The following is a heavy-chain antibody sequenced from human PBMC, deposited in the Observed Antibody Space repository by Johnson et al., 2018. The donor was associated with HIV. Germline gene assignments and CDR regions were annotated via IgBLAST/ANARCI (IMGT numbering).Heavy chain of an antibody. V-gene: IGHV3-30-3*02. Sequence: QMLLVESGGGVVQPGRSLRLSCVASGFTFHSYAMHWVRQAPGKGLEWVAVISYDGSNKYYADSVKGRFTISRDNSKNALYLQMNSLRADDTAIYYCAKPPSIGADGFAIWGHGTMVTVSS. J-gene: IGHJ3*02. CDR3: AKPPSIGADGFAI. CDR2: ISYDGSNK. CDR1: GFTFHSYA.